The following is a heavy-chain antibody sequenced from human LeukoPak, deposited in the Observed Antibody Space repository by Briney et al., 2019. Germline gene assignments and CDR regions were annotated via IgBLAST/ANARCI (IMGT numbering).Heavy chain of an antibody. CDR3: AKVLDTAMGIDY. D-gene: IGHD5-18*01. CDR2: ISYDGSNK. CDR1: GFTFSSYG. J-gene: IGHJ4*02. Sequence: GGSLRLSCAASGFTFSSYGMHWVRQAPGKGLEWVAVISYDGSNKYYADSVKGRFTISRDNSKNTLYLQMNSPRAEDTAVYYCAKVLDTAMGIDYWGQGTLVTVSS. V-gene: IGHV3-30*18.